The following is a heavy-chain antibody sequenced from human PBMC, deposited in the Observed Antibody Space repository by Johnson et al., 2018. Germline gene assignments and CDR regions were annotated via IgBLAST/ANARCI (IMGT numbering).Heavy chain of an antibody. CDR3: TTDLAHCSSVDGFDL. CDR2: IKSKTDGGAA. D-gene: IGHD6-13*01. CDR1: AFSFSGAW. V-gene: IGHV3-15*07. J-gene: IGHJ3*01. Sequence: VQLVQSGGGLVKPGGSLRLSCAASAFSFSGAWMNWVRQAPGKGLEWVGRIKSKTDGGAADYTAPVKGGFTISRDDSKNTLYIQMNSLKTEDTAVYYCTTDLAHCSSVDGFDLWGQGTIVTVSS.